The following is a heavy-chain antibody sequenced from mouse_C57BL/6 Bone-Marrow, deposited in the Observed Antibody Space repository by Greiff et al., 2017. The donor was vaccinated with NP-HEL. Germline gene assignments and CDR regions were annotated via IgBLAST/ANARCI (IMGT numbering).Heavy chain of an antibody. Sequence: QVQLQQSGAELAKPGASVKLSCTASGFTFTSYWMHWVKQRPGQGLEWIGYINPSSGSIKYTQKFKDKATLSADKSSSTDYMQLSSLTSEDSAVYYCARDGSSHCYAVDYWGRGTSVTVSS. CDR3: ARDGSSHCYAVDY. D-gene: IGHD1-1*01. V-gene: IGHV1-7*01. CDR1: GFTFTSYW. CDR2: INPSSGSI. J-gene: IGHJ4*01.